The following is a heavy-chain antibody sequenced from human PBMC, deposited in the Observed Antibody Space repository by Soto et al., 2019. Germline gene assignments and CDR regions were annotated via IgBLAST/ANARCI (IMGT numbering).Heavy chain of an antibody. J-gene: IGHJ4*02. D-gene: IGHD5-12*01. V-gene: IGHV1-46*03. CDR3: ARLFSGYDFDY. CDR2: MNPNGGST. Sequence: GASVKVSCKASGYTFTSYDINWVRQATGQGLEWMGRMNPNGGSTSYAQKFQGRVTMTSDTSTSPVYMELSSLRSEDTAVYYCARLFSGYDFDYWGQGTLVTVSS. CDR1: GYTFTSYD.